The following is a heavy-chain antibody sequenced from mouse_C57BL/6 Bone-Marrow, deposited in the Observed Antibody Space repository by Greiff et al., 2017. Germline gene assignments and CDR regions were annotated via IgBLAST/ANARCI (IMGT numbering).Heavy chain of an antibody. CDR1: GYTFTSYW. D-gene: IGHD2-5*01. J-gene: IGHJ4*01. V-gene: IGHV1-59*01. Sequence: QVQLQQPGAELVRPGTSVKLSCKASGYTFTSYWMHWVKQRPGQGLEWIGVIDPSDSYTNYNQKFKGKATLTVDTSSSTAYMQHSSLTSEDSAVYYCAREVYSNWDYAMDYWGQGTSVTVSS. CDR3: AREVYSNWDYAMDY. CDR2: IDPSDSYT.